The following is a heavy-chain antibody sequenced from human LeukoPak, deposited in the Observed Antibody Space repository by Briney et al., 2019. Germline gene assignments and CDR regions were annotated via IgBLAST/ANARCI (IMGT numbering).Heavy chain of an antibody. CDR2: INGDGGSR. J-gene: IGHJ4*02. CDR3: ARASSHRTAAGGDY. CDR1: GFTCSTYW. D-gene: IGHD6-13*01. V-gene: IGHV3-74*01. Sequence: AGALRLSCAASGFTCSTYWMHWVRRAPGEGLVWVSRINGDGGSRNYADSVKGRFTISRDNAKNTLYLQMSSLRVEDTAVYYCARASSHRTAAGGDYWGQGTLVTVST.